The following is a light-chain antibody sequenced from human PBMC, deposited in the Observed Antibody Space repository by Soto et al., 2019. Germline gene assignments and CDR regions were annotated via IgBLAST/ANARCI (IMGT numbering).Light chain of an antibody. CDR2: EVN. Sequence: QSALTQPASVSGSPGQSVTISCTGPRSDIGDSNFISWYQHSPGKAPRLLIYEVNNRPSGVSKRFSGSKAGNTASLTISGLQAEDENDYYCCSYAGSSTLFGTGTKVTVL. J-gene: IGLJ1*01. CDR3: CSYAGSSTL. CDR1: RSDIGDSNF. V-gene: IGLV2-14*01.